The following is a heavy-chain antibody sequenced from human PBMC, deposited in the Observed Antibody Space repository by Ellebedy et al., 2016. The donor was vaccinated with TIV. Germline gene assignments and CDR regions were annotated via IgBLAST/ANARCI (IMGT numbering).Heavy chain of an antibody. CDR2: IVVGSGNT. Sequence: AASVKVSCKASGFTFTKSAVQWARQARGQRLEWIGWIVVGSGNTHYAQKFQERVTITRDMSTSTAYMELSSLRSEDTAVYYCAAASVVSPSASWYFDLWGRGTLVTVSS. CDR1: GFTFTKSA. J-gene: IGHJ2*01. D-gene: IGHD2-21*01. V-gene: IGHV1-58*01. CDR3: AAASVVSPSASWYFDL.